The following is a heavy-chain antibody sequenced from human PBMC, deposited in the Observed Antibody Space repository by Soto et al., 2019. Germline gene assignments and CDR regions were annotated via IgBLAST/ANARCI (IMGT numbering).Heavy chain of an antibody. CDR1: GGTFSSYA. D-gene: IGHD2-2*01. J-gene: IGHJ6*02. V-gene: IGHV1-69*01. Sequence: QVQLVQSGAEVKKPGSSVKVSCKASGGTFSSYAISWVRQAPGQGLEWMGGSIPIFGTANYAQKFQGRVTITADESTSTASMELSSLRSEDTAVYYCARGSGWEYQLQLPYYYYGMDVWGQGTTVTVSS. CDR2: SIPIFGTA. CDR3: ARGSGWEYQLQLPYYYYGMDV.